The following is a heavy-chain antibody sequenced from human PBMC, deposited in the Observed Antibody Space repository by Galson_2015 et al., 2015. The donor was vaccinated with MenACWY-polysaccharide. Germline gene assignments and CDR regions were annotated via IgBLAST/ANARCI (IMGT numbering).Heavy chain of an antibody. CDR1: GFTFSNLW. Sequence: SLRLSCAASGFTFSNLWMSWVRQAPGKGLEWVALINTDGSQKRYMASVKGRFAISRDNAKNSLYLQIDSLTVEDTAIYYCSKDPNWETSLGPWGQGTLVTVSS. J-gene: IGHJ5*02. CDR2: INTDGSQK. D-gene: IGHD7-27*01. CDR3: SKDPNWETSLGP. V-gene: IGHV3-7*01.